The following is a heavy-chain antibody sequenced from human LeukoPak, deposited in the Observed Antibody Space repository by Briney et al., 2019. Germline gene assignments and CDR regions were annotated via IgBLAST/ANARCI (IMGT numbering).Heavy chain of an antibody. CDR2: ISAYNGNT. Sequence: ASVKVSCKASGYTFTSYGISWVRQAPGQVLEWMGWISAYNGNTNYAQKLQGRVTMTIDTSTSTAYMELRSLRSDDTAVYYCARAALDYGDYVYYFDYWGQGTLVTVSS. V-gene: IGHV1-18*01. D-gene: IGHD4-17*01. J-gene: IGHJ4*02. CDR3: ARAALDYGDYVYYFDY. CDR1: GYTFTSYG.